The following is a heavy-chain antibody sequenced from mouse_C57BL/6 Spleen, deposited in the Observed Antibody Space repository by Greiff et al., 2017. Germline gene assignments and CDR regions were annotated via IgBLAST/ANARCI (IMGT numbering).Heavy chain of an antibody. CDR3: ARSRGPLDV. V-gene: IGHV1-53*01. Sequence: QVQLKESGTDLVKPGASVKLSCKASGFTFTSYWMPWVRQRPGQGLQWIGNINPSNGGTNYNEKFKSQATLTVDKSSSRGYMQVSSPTSEGSGVYYCARSRGPLDVWGKGTTLTVSS. J-gene: IGHJ2*01. CDR1: GFTFTSYW. CDR2: INPSNGGT.